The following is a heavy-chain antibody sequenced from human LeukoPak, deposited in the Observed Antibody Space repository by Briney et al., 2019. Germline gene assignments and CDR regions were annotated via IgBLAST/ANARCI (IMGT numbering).Heavy chain of an antibody. V-gene: IGHV3-9*01. CDR3: AKERAIRFIYYGMDV. D-gene: IGHD2-2*01. Sequence: GGSLRLSCAASGFTFDDYAMHWVRQAPGKGLEWVSGISWNSGSIGYADSVKGRFTISRDNAKNSLYLQMNSLRAEDTALYYCAKERAIRFIYYGMDVWGQGTTVTVSS. J-gene: IGHJ6*02. CDR1: GFTFDDYA. CDR2: ISWNSGSI.